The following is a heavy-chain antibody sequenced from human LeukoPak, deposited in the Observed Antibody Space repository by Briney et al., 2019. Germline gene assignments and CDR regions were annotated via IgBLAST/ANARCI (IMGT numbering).Heavy chain of an antibody. CDR1: GFTFSSYS. Sequence: GGSLRLSCAASGFTFSSYSMNWVRQAPGKGLEWLSYISYNSGTISYADSVRGRFTVSRDDAANSLYLQMTSLRVEDTAVYYCARGRLGGHFNWMPSPPDYWGQGTLVTVSS. CDR2: ISYNSGTI. J-gene: IGHJ4*02. V-gene: IGHV3-48*04. CDR3: ARGRLGGHFNWMPSPPDY. D-gene: IGHD3-9*01.